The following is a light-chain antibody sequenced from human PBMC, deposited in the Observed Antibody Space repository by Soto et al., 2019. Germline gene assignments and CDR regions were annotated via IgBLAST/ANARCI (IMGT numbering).Light chain of an antibody. V-gene: IGLV2-14*01. CDR2: DVS. CDR3: SSYTSSRPA. CDR1: SSDVGGYNY. J-gene: IGLJ2*01. Sequence: QSALTQPASVSGSPGQSITISCTGTSSDVGGYNYVSWYQQHPGKAPKLMIYDVSNRPSGVSNRFSGSKSDNTASLTISGLQAEDEADYYYSSYTSSRPAFGGGTKLTVL.